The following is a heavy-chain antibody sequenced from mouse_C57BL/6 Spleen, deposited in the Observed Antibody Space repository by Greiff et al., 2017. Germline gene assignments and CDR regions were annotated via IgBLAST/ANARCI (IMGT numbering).Heavy chain of an antibody. J-gene: IGHJ1*03. CDR2: IDPSDSYT. CDR1: GYTFTSYW. Sequence: QVQLQQPGAELVMPGASVKLSCKASGYTFTSYWMHWVKQRPGQGLEWIGEIDPSDSYTNYNQKFKGKSPLTVDKSSSTAYMQLSSLTSEDSAVYYCARTHYYGSSYWYFDVWGTGTTVTVSS. CDR3: ARTHYYGSSYWYFDV. D-gene: IGHD1-1*01. V-gene: IGHV1-69*01.